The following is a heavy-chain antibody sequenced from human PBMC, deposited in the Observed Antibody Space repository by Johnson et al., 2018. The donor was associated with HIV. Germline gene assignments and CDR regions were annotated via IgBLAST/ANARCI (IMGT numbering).Heavy chain of an antibody. V-gene: IGHV3-13*01. Sequence: VLLVESGGGLVKPGGSLRLSCAASGFTFSSYDMHWVRQATGKGLEWVSAIGTAGDTYYPGAVRGRFTISRDNAQNSLYLQMNSLRAEDTALYYCARVRGDCSGGSCYRWGTFDIWGQGTMVTVSS. J-gene: IGHJ3*02. CDR1: GFTFSSYD. CDR3: ARVRGDCSGGSCYRWGTFDI. D-gene: IGHD2-15*01. CDR2: IGTAGDT.